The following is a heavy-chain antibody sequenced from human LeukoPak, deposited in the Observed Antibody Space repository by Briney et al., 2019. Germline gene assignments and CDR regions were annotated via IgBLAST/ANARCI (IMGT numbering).Heavy chain of an antibody. CDR2: IWYDGSNK. CDR1: GFTFSSYG. CDR3: ANGLSSGTLDY. J-gene: IGHJ4*02. D-gene: IGHD3-10*01. Sequence: GGSLRLSCAASGFTFSSYGMHWVRQAPGKGLEWVAVIWYDGSNKYYADSVKGRFTISRDNSKNTPYLQMNSLRAEDTAVYCCANGLSSGTLDYWGQGTLVTVSS. V-gene: IGHV3-33*06.